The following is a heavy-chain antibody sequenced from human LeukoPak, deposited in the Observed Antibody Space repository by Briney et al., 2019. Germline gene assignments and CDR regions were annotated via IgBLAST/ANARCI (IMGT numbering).Heavy chain of an antibody. V-gene: IGHV3-23*01. Sequence: GGSLRLPRAASGFTFGSYAMYWVRQAPGKGLEWVSGISGSGGSTFYADSVKGRFTISRDNSESTVYLQMNSLRADDTAVYYCAKTTAGYSSGRYPGWPVDYWGQGTLVTVSS. CDR1: GFTFGSYA. CDR3: AKTTAGYSSGRYPGWPVDY. D-gene: IGHD6-19*01. CDR2: ISGSGGST. J-gene: IGHJ4*02.